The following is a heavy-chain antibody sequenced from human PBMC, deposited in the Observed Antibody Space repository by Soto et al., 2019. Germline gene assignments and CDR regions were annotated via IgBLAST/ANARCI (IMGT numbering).Heavy chain of an antibody. V-gene: IGHV1-2*04. J-gene: IGHJ4*02. Sequence: GASVQVSCKASGYTFTGYFMHWVRQAPGQGLEWMGWINPNSGGTNYAQKFQGWVTMTRDTSISTAYMELSRLRSDDTAVYYCARDLQLRVCDYWGQGTLVTVSS. CDR3: ARDLQLRVCDY. CDR1: GYTFTGYF. D-gene: IGHD1-7*01. CDR2: INPNSGGT.